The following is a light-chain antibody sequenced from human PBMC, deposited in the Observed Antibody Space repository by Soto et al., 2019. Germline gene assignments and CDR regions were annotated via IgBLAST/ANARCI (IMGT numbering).Light chain of an antibody. J-gene: IGLJ2*01. CDR1: SSDVGGYSY. Sequence: QSALTQPASVSGSPGQSITISCTGTSSDVGGYSYVSWYQQHPGKAPKLMIYDVSNRPSGVSNRFSGSKSGNTASLTISGLQAEDEADYYCSSYTTSSTLVFGGGTKLTAL. CDR2: DVS. V-gene: IGLV2-14*01. CDR3: SSYTTSSTLV.